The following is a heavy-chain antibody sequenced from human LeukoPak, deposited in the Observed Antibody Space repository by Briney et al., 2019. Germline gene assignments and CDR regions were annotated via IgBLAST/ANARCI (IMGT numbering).Heavy chain of an antibody. CDR2: INHSGST. D-gene: IGHD3-22*01. V-gene: IGHV4-34*01. J-gene: IGHJ4*02. CDR3: ATKYYYDSSGYFGY. CDR1: GGSFSGYY. Sequence: SETLSLTRAVYGGSFSGYYWSWISQPPGKGLEWIGEINHSGSTNYNPSLKSRVTISADTSKNQFSLKLSSVTAADTAVYYCATKYYYDSSGYFGYWGQGTLVTVSS.